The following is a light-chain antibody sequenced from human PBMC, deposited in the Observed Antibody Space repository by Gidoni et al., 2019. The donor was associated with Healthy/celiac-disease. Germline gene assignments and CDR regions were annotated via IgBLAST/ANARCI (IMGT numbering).Light chain of an antibody. V-gene: IGKV3-15*01. J-gene: IGKJ5*01. Sequence: EIVMTQSPATLSVSPGERATLSCRASQSVSSNLAWYQQKPGQAPRLLIYGASTRATGIPARFSGSGSGTAFTLPISSMQSEDFAVYYCQQYNNWPPITFGQGTRLEIK. CDR1: QSVSSN. CDR3: QQYNNWPPIT. CDR2: GAS.